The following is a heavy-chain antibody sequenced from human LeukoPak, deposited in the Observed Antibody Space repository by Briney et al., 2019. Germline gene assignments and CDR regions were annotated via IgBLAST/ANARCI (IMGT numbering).Heavy chain of an antibody. J-gene: IGHJ6*03. CDR2: IYYSGST. V-gene: IGHV4-39*01. Sequence: SETLSLTCSVSGDSISTSSYYWGWIRQPPGNGLDWIGTIYYSGSTYYNPPLTSRVTISVDTSKNQFSPKLSSVTAADTAVYYCARHKDYYYSYMDVWGKGTTVTISS. CDR1: GDSISTSSYY. CDR3: ARHKDYYYSYMDV.